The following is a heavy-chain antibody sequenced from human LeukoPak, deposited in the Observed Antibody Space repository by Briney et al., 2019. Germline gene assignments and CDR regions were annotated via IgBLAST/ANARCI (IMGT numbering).Heavy chain of an antibody. CDR1: SGSISSTSYY. J-gene: IGHJ4*02. CDR2: IIYSGNT. V-gene: IGHV4-39*02. CDR3: ARVPPRGRNSDFLTRVDY. D-gene: IGHD3-9*01. Sequence: PSETLSLTCTVSSGSISSTSYYWGWIRQPPGKGLEWIGGIIYSGNTYYNPSLKSRVTLSVDTTKNHFSLQLTSVTAADTAVYYCARVPPRGRNSDFLTRVDYWGQGTLVTVSS.